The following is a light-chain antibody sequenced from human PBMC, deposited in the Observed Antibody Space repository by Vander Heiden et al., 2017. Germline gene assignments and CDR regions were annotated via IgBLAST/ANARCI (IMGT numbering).Light chain of an antibody. CDR1: QEVRNS. J-gene: IGKJ5*01. Sequence: VQMTQFPSSLSASVGDRVSLTWRVRQEVRNSFACLQQKPGKATKSLSYDSSLLQSGDPSRFSGSGSGTDFTLTISRLQPEEFATYYCQQYNSYPLIFGEGTRLQIK. CDR3: QQYNSYPLI. V-gene: IGKV1-16*01. CDR2: DSS.